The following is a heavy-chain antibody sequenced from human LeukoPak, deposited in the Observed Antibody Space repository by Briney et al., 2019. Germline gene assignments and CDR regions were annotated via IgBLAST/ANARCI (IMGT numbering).Heavy chain of an antibody. CDR2: INHSGST. J-gene: IGHJ3*02. CDR3: ARGLLTYYYDSSGYYLGHDAFDI. V-gene: IGHV4-34*01. Sequence: PSETLSLTCAVYGGSFSGYYWSWIRQPPGKGLEWIGEINHSGSTNYNPSLKSRVTISVDTSKNQFSLKLSSVTAADTAVYYCARGLLTYYYDSSGYYLGHDAFDIWGQGTMVTVSS. CDR1: GGSFSGYY. D-gene: IGHD3-22*01.